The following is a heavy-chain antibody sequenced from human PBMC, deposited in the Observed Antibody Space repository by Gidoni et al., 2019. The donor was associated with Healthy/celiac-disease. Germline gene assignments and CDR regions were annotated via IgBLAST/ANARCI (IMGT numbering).Heavy chain of an antibody. CDR2: IYPGDSDT. J-gene: IGHJ5*02. Sequence: EVQLVQSGAEVNKPGESPKLSCKGSGSSFPSYWIRWVRQMPGKGLEWRGIIYPGDSDTRYSPSFQGQVTISADKSISTAYLQWSSLKASDTAMYYCARTNVAAAPRVWFDPWGQGTLVTVSS. V-gene: IGHV5-51*01. CDR1: GSSFPSYW. CDR3: ARTNVAAAPRVWFDP. D-gene: IGHD6-13*01.